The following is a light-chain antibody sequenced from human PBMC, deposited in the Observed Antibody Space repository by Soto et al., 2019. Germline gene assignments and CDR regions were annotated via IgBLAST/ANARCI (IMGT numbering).Light chain of an antibody. Sequence: DIVMTQSPLSLPVTPGEPASISCRSSRSLLHSNGYNYLDWYLQKPGQSPQLLIYLGSNRASGAPDRFSGSGSGTDFTLKISRVEAEDVRVYYCMQALQTRWTFGQGTKVDIK. CDR1: RSLLHSNGYNY. J-gene: IGKJ1*01. CDR2: LGS. V-gene: IGKV2-28*01. CDR3: MQALQTRWT.